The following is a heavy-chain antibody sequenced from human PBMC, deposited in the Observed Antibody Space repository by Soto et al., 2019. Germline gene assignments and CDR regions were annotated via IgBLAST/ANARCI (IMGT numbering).Heavy chain of an antibody. CDR2: IYYTGDT. V-gene: IGHV4-59*01. Sequence: QVQLQESGPGLVKPSETLSLTCTVSGGSISNYYWNWIRQPPGKGLEWIGYIYYTGDTNYNPSLKSRVTISVDTSKNQLSLKLSSVTAADTAVYYCARGRWRVPRGFFDYWGQGILATVSS. J-gene: IGHJ4*02. CDR3: ARGRWRVPRGFFDY. D-gene: IGHD2-15*01. CDR1: GGSISNYY.